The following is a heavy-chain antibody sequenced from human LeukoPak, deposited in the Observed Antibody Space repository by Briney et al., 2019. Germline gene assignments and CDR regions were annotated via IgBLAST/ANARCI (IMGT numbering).Heavy chain of an antibody. D-gene: IGHD2-2*01. Sequence: PSETLSLTCTVSGGSISGSKYYWGWIRQPPGKGLEWIGSIYYSGNRYYNPSLKSRVTISVDTSKNQFSLKLSSVTAADTAVYYCARGRRNLYCSSTSCYARDAFDIWGQGTMVTVSS. V-gene: IGHV4-39*07. CDR2: IYYSGNR. CDR3: ARGRRNLYCSSTSCYARDAFDI. CDR1: GGSISGSKYY. J-gene: IGHJ3*02.